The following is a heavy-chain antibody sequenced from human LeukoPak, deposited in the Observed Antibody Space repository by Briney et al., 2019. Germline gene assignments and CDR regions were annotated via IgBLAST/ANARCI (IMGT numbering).Heavy chain of an antibody. CDR2: IKQDGSEK. D-gene: IGHD1-1*01. CDR1: GFTFSSFW. CDR3: ARGGSRHPSPEDY. Sequence: GSLRLSCAASGFTFSSFWMSWVRQAPGKGLAWVANIKQDGSEKYFVDSVKGRFTISRDNAKNSLYLQMSSLRAEDTAVYYCARGGSRHPSPEDYWGRGTLVTVSS. V-gene: IGHV3-7*03. J-gene: IGHJ4*02.